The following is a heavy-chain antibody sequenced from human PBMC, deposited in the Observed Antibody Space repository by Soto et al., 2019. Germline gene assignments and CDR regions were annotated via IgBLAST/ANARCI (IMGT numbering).Heavy chain of an antibody. CDR3: ARDPRVVPDAIHEDWFDP. CDR2: ISAYNGNT. J-gene: IGHJ5*02. V-gene: IGHV1-18*04. D-gene: IGHD2-2*02. CDR1: GYTFTSYG. Sequence: XSVKVSSKASGYTFTSYGIIWVRQAPGQGLEWMGWISAYNGNTNYAQKLQGRVTMTTDTSTSTAYMELRSLRSDDTAVYYCARDPRVVPDAIHEDWFDPWGQGTLVTVSS.